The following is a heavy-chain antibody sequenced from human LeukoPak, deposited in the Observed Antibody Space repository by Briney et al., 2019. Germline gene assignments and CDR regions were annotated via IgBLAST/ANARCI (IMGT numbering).Heavy chain of an antibody. Sequence: GGPLRLSCPASGFTFSSYGMHWVRQAPGKGLEWVAVISYDGSNKYYADSVKGRFTISRDNSKNTLYLQMNSLRAEDTAVYYCAKEYSSSFDYWGQGTLVTVSS. J-gene: IGHJ4*02. CDR3: AKEYSSSFDY. V-gene: IGHV3-30*18. CDR2: ISYDGSNK. CDR1: GFTFSSYG. D-gene: IGHD6-13*01.